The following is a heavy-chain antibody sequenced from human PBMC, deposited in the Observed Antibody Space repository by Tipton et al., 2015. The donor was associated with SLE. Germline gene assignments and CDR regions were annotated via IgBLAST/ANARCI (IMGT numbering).Heavy chain of an antibody. CDR3: ASYGEVWYFDL. V-gene: IGHV4-34*01. CDR1: GGSFSGYY. Sequence: TLSLTCAVYGGSFSGYYWSWIRQPPGKGLAWIGEINHSGRTNYNPSLKSRVTISVDTSKDQFSLKLSSVTAADTAVYYCASYGEVWYFDLWGRGTLVAVSS. D-gene: IGHD4/OR15-4a*01. CDR2: INHSGRT. J-gene: IGHJ2*01.